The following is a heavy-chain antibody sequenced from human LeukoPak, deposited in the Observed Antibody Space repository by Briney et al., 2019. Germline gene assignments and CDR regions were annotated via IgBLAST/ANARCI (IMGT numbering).Heavy chain of an antibody. CDR1: GGSISSSSSY. CDR2: IYYSGST. D-gene: IGHD2-15*01. J-gene: IGHJ4*02. V-gene: IGHV4-39*01. CDR3: ARRGGGSWYYFDY. Sequence: SETLSLTCTVSGGSISSSSSYWDWIRQPPGKGLEWIGNIYYSGSTNYNASLKSRVTISVDTSKNQFSLKLSSVTAADTALYYSARRGGGSWYYFDYWGQGTLVTVSS.